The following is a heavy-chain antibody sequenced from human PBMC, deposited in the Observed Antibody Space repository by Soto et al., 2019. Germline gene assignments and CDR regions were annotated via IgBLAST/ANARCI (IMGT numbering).Heavy chain of an antibody. V-gene: IGHV4-31*03. J-gene: IGHJ5*02. CDR3: ARESDGDYYFWFDP. D-gene: IGHD4-17*01. CDR1: GGSISSGGYY. Sequence: QVQLQESGPGLVKPSQTLSLTCTVSGGSISSGGYYWSWIRQHPGKGLGWIGYIYYSGSTYYNPSLKSRVTXSVXPXMNQFSLKLSSVTAADTAVYYCARESDGDYYFWFDPWGQGTLVTVSS. CDR2: IYYSGST.